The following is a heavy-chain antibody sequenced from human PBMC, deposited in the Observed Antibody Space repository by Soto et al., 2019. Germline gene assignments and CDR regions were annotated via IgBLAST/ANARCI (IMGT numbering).Heavy chain of an antibody. V-gene: IGHV1-2*02. CDR2: INPNSGGT. J-gene: IGHJ4*02. CDR1: GYTFTGYY. Sequence: ASVNVSWKAAGYTFTGYYMHWVRQAPGQGLEWMGWINPNSGGTNYAQKFQGRVTMTRDTSISTAYMELSRLRSDDTAVYYCARVIPPPKVLRFLEWPNHPFDYWGQGTLVTVSS. D-gene: IGHD3-3*01. CDR3: ARVIPPPKVLRFLEWPNHPFDY.